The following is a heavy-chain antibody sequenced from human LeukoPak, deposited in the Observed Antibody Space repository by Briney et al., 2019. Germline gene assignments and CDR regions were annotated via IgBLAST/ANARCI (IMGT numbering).Heavy chain of an antibody. CDR2: IKSKTDGGTT. Sequence: PGGSLRLSCAASGFTVSSNYMSWVRQAPGKGLEWVGRIKSKTDGGTTDYAAPVKGRFTISRDDSKNTLYLQMNSLKTEDTAVYYCTTESYRLLWFGELLLSAGIFDYWGQGTLVTVSS. J-gene: IGHJ4*02. CDR3: TTESYRLLWFGELLLSAGIFDY. D-gene: IGHD3-10*01. V-gene: IGHV3-15*01. CDR1: GFTVSSNY.